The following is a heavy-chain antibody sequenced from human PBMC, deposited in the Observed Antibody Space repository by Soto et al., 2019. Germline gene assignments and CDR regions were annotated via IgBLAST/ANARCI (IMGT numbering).Heavy chain of an antibody. CDR1: GGSITSSTYY. D-gene: IGHD3-10*01. Sequence: QLQLQESGPGLVKPSETLSLTCTVSGGSITSSTYYWGWLRQPPGKGLEWVGNAHYSGSTYYNPSLRSRVTISVDTSEKQFSLKLSSVTAADTALYFCASQLWFGGSSDFDYWGQGTLVTVSS. V-gene: IGHV4-39*01. CDR3: ASQLWFGGSSDFDY. CDR2: AHYSGST. J-gene: IGHJ4*02.